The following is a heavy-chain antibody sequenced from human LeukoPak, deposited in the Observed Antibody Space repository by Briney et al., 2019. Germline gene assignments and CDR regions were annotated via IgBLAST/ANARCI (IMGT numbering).Heavy chain of an antibody. J-gene: IGHJ6*02. CDR3: ARVRPYYDILTGYLRAPDYSYYGMDV. CDR2: ISYDGSNK. D-gene: IGHD3-9*01. CDR1: GFTFSSYA. V-gene: IGHV3-30-3*01. Sequence: PGRSLRLSCAASGFTFSSYAMHWVRQAPGKGLEWVAVISYDGSNKYYADSVKGRFTISRDNAKNTLYLQMNSLRDEDTAVYYCARVRPYYDILTGYLRAPDYSYYGMDVWGQGTTVTVSS.